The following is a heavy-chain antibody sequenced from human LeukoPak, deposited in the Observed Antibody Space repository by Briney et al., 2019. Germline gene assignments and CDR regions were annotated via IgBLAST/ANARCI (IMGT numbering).Heavy chain of an antibody. V-gene: IGHV3-21*01. Sequence: GGSLRLSCAASGFTFSSYSMNWVRQAPGKGLEWVSSISSSSSYIYYADSVKGRFTISRDNAKNSLYLQMNSLRAEDTAVYYCAREHYGDYALDYWGQGTLVTVSS. CDR1: GFTFSSYS. CDR2: ISSSSSYI. CDR3: AREHYGDYALDY. D-gene: IGHD4-17*01. J-gene: IGHJ4*02.